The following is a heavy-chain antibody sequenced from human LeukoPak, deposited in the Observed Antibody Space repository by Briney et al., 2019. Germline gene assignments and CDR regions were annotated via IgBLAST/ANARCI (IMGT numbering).Heavy chain of an antibody. D-gene: IGHD6-13*01. Sequence: KPSETLSLTCTVSGGSISSCYWRWIRQPPGKGLEWIGYIYYSGSTNYNPSLKSRVTISVDTSKNQFSLKLSSVTAADTAVYYCARRSGYSSSPLDYWGQGTLVTVSS. CDR2: IYYSGST. CDR1: GGSISSCY. CDR3: ARRSGYSSSPLDY. J-gene: IGHJ4*02. V-gene: IGHV4-59*01.